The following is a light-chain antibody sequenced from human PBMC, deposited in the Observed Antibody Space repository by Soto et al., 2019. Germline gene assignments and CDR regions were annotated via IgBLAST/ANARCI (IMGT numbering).Light chain of an antibody. V-gene: IGLV1-44*01. CDR1: SSNIGSHT. J-gene: IGLJ2*01. CDR2: SNN. CDR3: AASHDSLNGPV. Sequence: QSVLTQPPSASGTPGQRVTISCSGGSSNIGSHTVNWYQHLPGTAPKLLIYSNNQRPSGVPDRFSGSVSGTSASLAISGLQSEDEADYYCAASHDSLNGPVFGGGTKVTVL.